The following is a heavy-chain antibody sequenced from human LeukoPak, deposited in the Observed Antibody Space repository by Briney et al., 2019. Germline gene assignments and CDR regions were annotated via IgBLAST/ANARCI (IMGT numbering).Heavy chain of an antibody. V-gene: IGHV1-8*01. D-gene: IGHD2-2*01. J-gene: IGHJ4*02. CDR3: ARDHSDIVVVPAAMGY. Sequence: GASVKVSCKASGYTFTSSDINWVRQATGQGLEWMGWMNPNSGNTGYAQKFQGRVTMTRNTSISTAYMELSSLRSEDTAVYYCARDHSDIVVVPAAMGYWGQGTLVTVSS. CDR1: GYTFTSSD. CDR2: MNPNSGNT.